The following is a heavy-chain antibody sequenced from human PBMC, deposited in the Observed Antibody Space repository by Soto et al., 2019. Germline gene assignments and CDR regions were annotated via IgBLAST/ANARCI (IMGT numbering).Heavy chain of an antibody. V-gene: IGHV1-2*02. CDR2: INPNSGGA. CDR3: ARDYGGHGMDV. Sequence: GASVKVSCKTSGYTFTAYHIHWVRQAPGQGLEWMGWINPNSGGANYAQKFEGRVTMTRDTSISTVYMELSRLGSDDTALYYCARDYGGHGMDVWGQGTTVTVSS. J-gene: IGHJ6*02. D-gene: IGHD2-15*01. CDR1: GYTFTAYH.